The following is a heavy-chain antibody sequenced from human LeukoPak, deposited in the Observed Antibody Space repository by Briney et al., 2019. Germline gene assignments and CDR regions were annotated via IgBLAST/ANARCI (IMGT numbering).Heavy chain of an antibody. D-gene: IGHD2/OR15-2a*01. CDR2: VNWNGGST. Sequence: GGSLRLSCAVYGFIFDDYCMRWVRQARGEGLGWVSGVNWNGGSTSYADSVTGRFPISRDNVKNTLYLEMTSLRAEDTALYYCARDCKQIALNYYYNYMDVWGKGTMVTVSS. V-gene: IGHV3-20*04. J-gene: IGHJ6*03. CDR1: GFIFDDYC. CDR3: ARDCKQIALNYYYNYMDV.